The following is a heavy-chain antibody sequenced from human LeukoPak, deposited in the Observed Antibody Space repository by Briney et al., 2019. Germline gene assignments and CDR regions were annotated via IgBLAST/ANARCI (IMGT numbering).Heavy chain of an antibody. CDR1: GGSFSGYY. CDR2: INHSGST. D-gene: IGHD4-17*01. CDR3: ARRLRRGRPSHFDY. Sequence: SETLSLTCAVYGGSFSGYYWSWIRQPPGKGLEWIGEINHSGSTNYNPSLKSRVTISVDTSKNQFSLKLSSVTAADTAVYYCARRLRRGRPSHFDYWGQGTLVTVSS. J-gene: IGHJ4*02. V-gene: IGHV4-34*01.